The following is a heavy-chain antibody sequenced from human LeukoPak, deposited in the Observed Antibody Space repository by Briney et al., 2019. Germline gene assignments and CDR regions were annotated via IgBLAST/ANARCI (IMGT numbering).Heavy chain of an antibody. V-gene: IGHV3-7*01. D-gene: IGHD2-2*01. CDR1: GFTFSNYW. CDR3: ARVQLGYCSSTSCYYFDY. Sequence: PGGSLRLSCAASGFTFSNYWMTWVRQAPGKGLEWVANIKKDGSEKNYVDSVKGRFTISRDNAKNSLYLQMNSLRAEDTAVYYCARVQLGYCSSTSCYYFDYWGQGTLVTVSS. CDR2: IKKDGSEK. J-gene: IGHJ4*02.